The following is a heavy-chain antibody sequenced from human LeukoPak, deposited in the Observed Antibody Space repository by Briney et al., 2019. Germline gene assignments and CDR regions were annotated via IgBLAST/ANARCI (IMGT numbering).Heavy chain of an antibody. CDR1: GFTFSSYC. J-gene: IGHJ4*02. CDR2: IWNDGSNK. V-gene: IGHV3-33*06. CDR3: AKDLAGSGSYSFDY. Sequence: GRSLRLSCAASGFTFSSYCMHWVRQAPGKGLEWVAVIWNDGSNKYYADSVKGRFTISRDNSKNTVYLQMNSLRAEDTAVYYCAKDLAGSGSYSFDYWGQGTLVTVSS. D-gene: IGHD1-26*01.